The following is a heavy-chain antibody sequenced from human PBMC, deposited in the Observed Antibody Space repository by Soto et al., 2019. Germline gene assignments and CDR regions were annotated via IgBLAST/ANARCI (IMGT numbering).Heavy chain of an antibody. CDR1: GFTFSSYS. Sequence: EVQLVESGGGLVQPGGSLRLSCAASGFTFSSYSMNWVRQAPGKGLEWVSYISSSSSTIYYADSVKGRFTISRDNAKNSLYLQMNSLRDEDTAVYYCAREKDGAAYYDFWSGSITQYYYYYYGMDVW. D-gene: IGHD3-3*01. CDR3: AREKDGAAYYDFWSGSITQYYYYYYGMDV. J-gene: IGHJ6*01. CDR2: ISSSSSTI. V-gene: IGHV3-48*02.